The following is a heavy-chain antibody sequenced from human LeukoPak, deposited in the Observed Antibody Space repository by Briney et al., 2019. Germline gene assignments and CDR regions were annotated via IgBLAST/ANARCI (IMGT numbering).Heavy chain of an antibody. CDR3: AKDLYGSSSSPSRD. CDR1: GFTSSSYG. J-gene: IGHJ4*02. D-gene: IGHD6-6*01. CDR2: ISYDGSNK. Sequence: GRSLRLSCAASGFTSSSYGMHWVRQAPGKGLEWVAVISYDGSNKYYADSVKGRFTISRDNSKNTLYLQMNSLRAEDTAVYYCAKDLYGSSSSPSRDWGQGTLVTVSS. V-gene: IGHV3-30*18.